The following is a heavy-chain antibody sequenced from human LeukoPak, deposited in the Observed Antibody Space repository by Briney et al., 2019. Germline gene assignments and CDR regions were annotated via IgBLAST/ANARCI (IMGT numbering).Heavy chain of an antibody. CDR1: GGSFSGYY. Sequence: SETLSLTCAVYGGSFSGYYWSWIRQPPGKGLEWIGEINHSGSTNYNPSLKSRVTISVDTSKNQFSLKLSSVTAADTAVYYCERHWYSSGWYAGRGFDYWGQGTLVTVSS. J-gene: IGHJ4*02. CDR2: INHSGST. V-gene: IGHV4-34*01. CDR3: ERHWYSSGWYAGRGFDY. D-gene: IGHD6-19*01.